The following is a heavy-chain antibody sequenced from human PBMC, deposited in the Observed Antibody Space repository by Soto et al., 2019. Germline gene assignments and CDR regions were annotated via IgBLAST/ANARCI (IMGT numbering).Heavy chain of an antibody. V-gene: IGHV4-30-2*06. D-gene: IGHD5-12*01. J-gene: IGHJ4*02. CDR3: ARGGGYDSFDY. CDR2: ISHLENT. Sequence: QVQLQESGPGLVKPSQTLSLTCTVSGDSISSSGYSWSWIRQSPGKGLEWIGYISHLENTYLHPSFKSRLTMSIDRTRNQFSLKLSSVTAADMAVYYCARGGGYDSFDYWGQGVLVTVSS. CDR1: GDSISSSGYS.